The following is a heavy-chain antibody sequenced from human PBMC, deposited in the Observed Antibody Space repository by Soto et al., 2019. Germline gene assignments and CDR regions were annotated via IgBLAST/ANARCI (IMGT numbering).Heavy chain of an antibody. J-gene: IGHJ4*02. CDR2: IYSGGNT. CDR3: AREFGGRDGYNVYDY. CDR1: GFTVSNNY. V-gene: IGHV3-66*01. Sequence: PGGSLRLSCAASGFTVSNNYMSWVRQSPGKGLECVSLIYSGGNTKYADSVKGRFTISRDSSTNTLFLQMNSLRAEDTAMYYCAREFGGRDGYNVYDYWGQGTLVTVSS. D-gene: IGHD5-12*01.